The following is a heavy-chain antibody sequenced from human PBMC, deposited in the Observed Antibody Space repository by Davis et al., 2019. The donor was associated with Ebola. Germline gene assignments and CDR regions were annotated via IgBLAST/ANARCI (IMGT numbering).Heavy chain of an antibody. CDR2: ISAYNGNT. D-gene: IGHD4-17*01. CDR3: ASPGDYVRYFQH. V-gene: IGHV1-18*04. J-gene: IGHJ1*01. Sequence: ASVKVSCKASGYTFNSYYIHWVRQAPGQGLEWMGWISAYNGNTNYAQKLQGRVTMTTDTSTSTAYMELRSLRSDDTAVYYCASPGDYVRYFQHWGQGTLVTVSS. CDR1: GYTFNSYY.